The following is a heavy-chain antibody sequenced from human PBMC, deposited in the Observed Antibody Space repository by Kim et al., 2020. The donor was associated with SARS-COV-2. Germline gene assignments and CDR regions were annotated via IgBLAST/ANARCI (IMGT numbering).Heavy chain of an antibody. D-gene: IGHD6-19*01. CDR1: GFTFSGYA. V-gene: IGHV3-64D*09. CDR2: VSSNGGAT. J-gene: IGHJ4*02. CDR3: VKEQHRGWYHFDY. Sequence: EGSLRLSCSASGFTFSGYAMHWVRQAPGQGLAYVSGVSSNGGATYHAESVKGRFTISRDNSRNTVYLQMSSLRVEDTAVYFCVKEQHRGWYHFDYWGQGTLVTVSS.